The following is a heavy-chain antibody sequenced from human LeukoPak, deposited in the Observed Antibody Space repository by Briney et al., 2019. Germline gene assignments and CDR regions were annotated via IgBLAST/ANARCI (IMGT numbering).Heavy chain of an antibody. CDR3: TRDDILTH. CDR2: IRSKAYGGTT. J-gene: IGHJ4*02. Sequence: GGSLRLSCTASGFTFGDYAMSWVRQAPGKGLEWVGFIRSKAYGGTTEYAASVKGRFTISRDDSKSTAYLQMNSLKTEDTAVYYCTRDDILTHWGQGTLVTVSS. CDR1: GFTFGDYA. D-gene: IGHD3-9*01. V-gene: IGHV3-49*04.